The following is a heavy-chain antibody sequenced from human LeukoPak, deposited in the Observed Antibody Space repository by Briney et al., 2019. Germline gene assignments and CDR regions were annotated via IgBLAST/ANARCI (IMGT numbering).Heavy chain of an antibody. Sequence: PGGSLRLSCAASGFTFSDHYMDWVRQAPGKGLEWVGRTRNKANSYTTEYAASVKGRFTISRDDSKNSLYLQMNSLKTEDTAVYYCARSSSWYPFDYWGQGTLVTVSS. CDR3: ARSSSWYPFDY. CDR2: TRNKANSYTT. J-gene: IGHJ4*02. V-gene: IGHV3-72*01. D-gene: IGHD6-13*01. CDR1: GFTFSDHY.